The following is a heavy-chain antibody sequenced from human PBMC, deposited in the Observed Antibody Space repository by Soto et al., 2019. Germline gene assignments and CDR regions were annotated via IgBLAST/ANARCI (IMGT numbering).Heavy chain of an antibody. CDR3: AKDEYDILTGSPGWYFDL. CDR1: GFTFDDYA. D-gene: IGHD3-9*01. Sequence: EVQLVESGGGLVQPGRSLRLSCAASGFTFDDYAMHWVRQAPGKGLEWVSGISWNSGSIGYADSVKGRFTISRDNAKNSLYLQMNSLRAEDTALYYCAKDEYDILTGSPGWYFDLWGRGTLVTVSS. CDR2: ISWNSGSI. J-gene: IGHJ2*01. V-gene: IGHV3-9*01.